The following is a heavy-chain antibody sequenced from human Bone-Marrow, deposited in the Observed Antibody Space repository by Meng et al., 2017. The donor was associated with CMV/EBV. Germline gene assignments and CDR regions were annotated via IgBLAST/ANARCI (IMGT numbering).Heavy chain of an antibody. CDR2: INSDGSST. V-gene: IGHV3-74*01. Sequence: LSLTCAASGFTFSSYWMHWVRQAPGKGLVWVSRINSDGSSTSYADSVKGRFTISRDNAKNTLYLQMNSLRAEDTAVYYCARVGGRSYDFWSGYPNTYYYYGMDVWGQGTTVTGLL. D-gene: IGHD3-3*01. CDR3: ARVGGRSYDFWSGYPNTYYYYGMDV. J-gene: IGHJ6*02. CDR1: GFTFSSYW.